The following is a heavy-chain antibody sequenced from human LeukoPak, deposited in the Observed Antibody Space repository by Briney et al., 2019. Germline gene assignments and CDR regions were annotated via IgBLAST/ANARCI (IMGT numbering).Heavy chain of an antibody. Sequence: PSGTLSLTCAVSGGSISSSNWWSWVRQPPGKGLEWIGEIYHSGSTNYNPSLKSRVTISVDKSKNQFSPKLSSVTAADTAVYYCARGGVDIVAIVDEVAFDIWGQGTMVTVSS. CDR1: GGSISSSNW. V-gene: IGHV4-4*02. D-gene: IGHD5-12*01. J-gene: IGHJ3*02. CDR3: ARGGVDIVAIVDEVAFDI. CDR2: IYHSGST.